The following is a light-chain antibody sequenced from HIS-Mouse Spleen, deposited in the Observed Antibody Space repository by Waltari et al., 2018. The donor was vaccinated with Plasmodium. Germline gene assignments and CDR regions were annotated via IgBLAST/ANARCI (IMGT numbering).Light chain of an antibody. V-gene: IGLV2-14*01. CDR1: SSDVGGYNY. J-gene: IGLJ1*01. CDR2: AVS. CDR3: SSYTSSSTLV. Sequence: QSALTQPASVSGSPGQSITISCTGTSSDVGGYNYVSWYQQHPGKAPKLMIYAVSNLPSGVSNRFSGSKSGNTASLTISGLQAEDEANYYCSSYTSSSTLVFGTGTKVTVL.